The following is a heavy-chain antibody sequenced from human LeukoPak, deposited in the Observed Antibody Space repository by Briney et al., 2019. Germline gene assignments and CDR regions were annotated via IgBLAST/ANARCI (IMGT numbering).Heavy chain of an antibody. CDR1: GFTFSSYW. D-gene: IGHD3-22*01. J-gene: IGHJ4*02. Sequence: GGSLRLSCAASGFTFSSYWMSWVRQAPGKGLEWVANIKQDGSEKYYVDSVKGRFTISRDNAKNSLYLQMNSLRAEDTAVYYCARPDITMIVVVTNWGQGTLVTVSS. V-gene: IGHV3-7*01. CDR2: IKQDGSEK. CDR3: ARPDITMIVVVTN.